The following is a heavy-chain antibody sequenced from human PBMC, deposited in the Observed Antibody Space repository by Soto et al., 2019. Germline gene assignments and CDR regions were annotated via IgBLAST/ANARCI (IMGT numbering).Heavy chain of an antibody. J-gene: IGHJ4*02. CDR2: IRDRANNYAT. CDR3: TGPLDY. V-gene: IGHV3-73*01. CDR1: GFIFNGSA. Sequence: GSLILSCAASGFIFNGSAIHWVRQASGKGLEWLGRIRDRANNYATAYAASVNGRFTISRDDSKSTAYLQMDSLKTEDTALYYCTGPLDYWTQGTLVNVSS.